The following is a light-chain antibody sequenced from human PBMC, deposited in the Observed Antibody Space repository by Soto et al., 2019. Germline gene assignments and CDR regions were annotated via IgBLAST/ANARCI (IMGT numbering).Light chain of an antibody. CDR2: WAS. CDR1: QSVLYSSNNKNY. Sequence: IVMTQSPDSLAVSLGERATINCKSSQSVLYSSNNKNYVAWYQKRPVQPPKLLIYWASTRDSGVPHRFGGSGSGTYFTRTITSLQAYDVAVYYCQEYESSPPTFSQGTKLDIK. J-gene: IGKJ2*01. CDR3: QEYESSPPT. V-gene: IGKV4-1*01.